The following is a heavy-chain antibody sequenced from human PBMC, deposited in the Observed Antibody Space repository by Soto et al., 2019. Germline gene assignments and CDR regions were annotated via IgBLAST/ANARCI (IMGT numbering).Heavy chain of an antibody. J-gene: IGHJ4*02. CDR3: ARVTRGIAVAGARPFDY. D-gene: IGHD6-19*01. Sequence: RLSCAASGFTFSSYSMNWVRQAPGKGLEWVSSISSSSSYIYYADSVKGRFTISRDNAKNSLYLQMNSLRAEDTAVYYCARVTRGIAVAGARPFDYWGQGTLVTVSS. CDR1: GFTFSSYS. CDR2: ISSSSSYI. V-gene: IGHV3-21*01.